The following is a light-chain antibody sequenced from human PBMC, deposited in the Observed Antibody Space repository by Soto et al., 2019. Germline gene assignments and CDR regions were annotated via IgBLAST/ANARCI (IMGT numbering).Light chain of an antibody. CDR3: SSYTSSSTLV. Sequence: QSALTQPASVSGSPGQSITISCTGTSSDVGGYNYFSWYQQHPGKAPKLIIYDVSNRPSGVPNRFSGSKSGNTASLTISGLQAEDEADYYCSSYTSSSTLVFGGGTKLTVL. CDR1: SSDVGGYNY. CDR2: DVS. V-gene: IGLV2-14*03. J-gene: IGLJ2*01.